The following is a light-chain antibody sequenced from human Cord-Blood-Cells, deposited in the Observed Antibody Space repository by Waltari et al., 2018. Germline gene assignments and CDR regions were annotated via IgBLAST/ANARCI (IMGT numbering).Light chain of an antibody. J-gene: IGKJ1*01. Sequence: EIVLPQSPGTLSLSPGERATLSCRASQSVSSSYLAWYQQKPGQAPRLLIYGASSRATGIPDRFSGSGSGTDFTLTISRLEPEDLAVYYCQQYGSSPWTFGQGTKVEIK. CDR2: GAS. V-gene: IGKV3-20*01. CDR3: QQYGSSPWT. CDR1: QSVSSSY.